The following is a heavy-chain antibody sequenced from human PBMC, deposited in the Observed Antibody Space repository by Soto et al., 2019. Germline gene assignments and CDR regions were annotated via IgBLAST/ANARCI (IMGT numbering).Heavy chain of an antibody. CDR1: GYTFTSYG. D-gene: IGHD2-2*01. Sequence: QVQLVQSGAEVKKPGASVKVSCKTSGYTFTSYGISWVRQAPGQGLEWMGWISTYNVNTNYAQKLQGRVTMTTDTSTSTAYMELSSLRSDDTAVYYCARDSSSPNWLDPWGQGTLVTVSS. J-gene: IGHJ5*02. CDR3: ARDSSSPNWLDP. CDR2: ISTYNVNT. V-gene: IGHV1-18*01.